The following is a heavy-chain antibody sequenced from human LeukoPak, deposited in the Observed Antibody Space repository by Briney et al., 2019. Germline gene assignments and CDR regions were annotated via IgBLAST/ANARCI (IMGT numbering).Heavy chain of an antibody. CDR2: ISFDGSNE. CDR3: AKDLGPYYPYYNGMDV. Sequence: GGSLRLSCAASGFTFSNAWMSWVRQAPGKGLEWVAAISFDGSNEYYADSVKGRFTISRDNSKNTLFLQMNSLRAEDTAVYYCAKDLGPYYPYYNGMDVWGQGTTVTVSS. J-gene: IGHJ6*02. V-gene: IGHV3-30*18. D-gene: IGHD3-10*01. CDR1: GFTFSNAW.